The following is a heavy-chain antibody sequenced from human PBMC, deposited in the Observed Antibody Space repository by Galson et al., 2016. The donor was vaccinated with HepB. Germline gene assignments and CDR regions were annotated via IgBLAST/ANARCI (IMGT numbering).Heavy chain of an antibody. Sequence: SLRLSCAASGFTFISYWMHWVRRAPGKGLVWVAHINNDGSTKNYADSVKVPFTISSDNAKNTLYLEMNTLRVADTAVYYCVTISGITLPDYWGQGTLVSVSS. CDR2: INNDGSTK. V-gene: IGHV3-74*01. D-gene: IGHD1-7*01. CDR1: GFTFISYW. J-gene: IGHJ4*02. CDR3: VTISGITLPDY.